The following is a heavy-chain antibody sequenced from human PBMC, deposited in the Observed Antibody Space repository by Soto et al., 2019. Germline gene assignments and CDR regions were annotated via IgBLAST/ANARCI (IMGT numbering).Heavy chain of an antibody. CDR2: INHSGST. J-gene: IGHJ2*01. V-gene: IGHV4-34*01. Sequence: QVQLQQWGAGLLKPSETLSLTCAVYGGSFSGYYWSWIRQPPGKGLEWIGEINHSGSTNYNPSLKSRVTISVDTSKNQFSLKLSSVTAADTAVYYCARDAVVVAATRGRYFDLWGRGTLVTVPS. CDR1: GGSFSGYY. CDR3: ARDAVVVAATRGRYFDL. D-gene: IGHD2-15*01.